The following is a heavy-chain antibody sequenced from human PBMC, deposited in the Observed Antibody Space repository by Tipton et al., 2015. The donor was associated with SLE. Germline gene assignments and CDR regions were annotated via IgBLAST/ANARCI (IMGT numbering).Heavy chain of an antibody. J-gene: IGHJ3*02. D-gene: IGHD1-26*01. V-gene: IGHV3-74*01. CDR1: GFTFSNYW. Sequence: GSLRLSCAASGFTFSNYWMHWVRQAPGKGLVWLSRINRDGSSTDYADSVKGRFTISRDNAKNTLYLQMNSLRAEDTAVYYCAREQEVGTYHDAFDIWGQGTMVTVSS. CDR3: AREQEVGTYHDAFDI. CDR2: INRDGSST.